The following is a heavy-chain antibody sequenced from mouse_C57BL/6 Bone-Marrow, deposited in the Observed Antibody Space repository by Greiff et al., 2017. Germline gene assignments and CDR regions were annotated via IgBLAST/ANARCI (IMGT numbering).Heavy chain of an antibody. D-gene: IGHD1-1*01. Sequence: VQLQQSGAELVRPGASVKLSCTASGFNIKDDYMHWVKQRPEQGLEWIGWIDPENGDTEYASKFQGKATITADTSSNTAYLQLSSLTSEDTAVYYWTTGYYYGSKEWYFDGWGTGATVTVSS. CDR3: TTGYYYGSKEWYFDG. CDR2: IDPENGDT. J-gene: IGHJ1*03. V-gene: IGHV14-4*01. CDR1: GFNIKDDY.